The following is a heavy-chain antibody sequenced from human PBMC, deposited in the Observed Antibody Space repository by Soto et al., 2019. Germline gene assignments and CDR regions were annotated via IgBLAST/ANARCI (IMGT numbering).Heavy chain of an antibody. D-gene: IGHD3-9*01. CDR1: GFTFHHYG. CDR2: IWHDGSKA. J-gene: IGHJ6*02. CDR3: ARAAPNSPFDWIIQSPSDYYYGMDV. Sequence: GESLRLSCAESGFTFHHYGINSVRQAPGQGLEWVAVIWHDGSKAFYVDSVKGRFTISRDSSKNTVYLQMNSLRAEDTAVYYCARAAPNSPFDWIIQSPSDYYYGMDVWGQGT. V-gene: IGHV3-33*01.